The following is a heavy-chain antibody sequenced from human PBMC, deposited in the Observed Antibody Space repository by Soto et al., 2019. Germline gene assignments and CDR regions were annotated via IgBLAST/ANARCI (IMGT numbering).Heavy chain of an antibody. CDR1: GYTFTSYD. V-gene: IGHV1-8*01. D-gene: IGHD3-16*02. Sequence: ASVKVSCKASGYTFTSYDINWVRQATGQGLEWMGWMNPNSGNTGYAQKFQGRVTMTRNTSISTAYMELSSLRSEDTAVYYCARGLIMITFGGVIALDAFDIWGQGTMVTV. J-gene: IGHJ3*02. CDR3: ARGLIMITFGGVIALDAFDI. CDR2: MNPNSGNT.